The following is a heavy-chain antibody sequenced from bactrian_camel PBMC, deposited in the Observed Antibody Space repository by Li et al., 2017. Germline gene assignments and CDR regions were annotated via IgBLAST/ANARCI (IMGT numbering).Heavy chain of an antibody. D-gene: IGHD7*01. Sequence: VQLVESGGGLVQPGGSLRLSCAASGFIFSTNAMSWVRQAPGKGLEWVSSINNDGGSTDYADSVKGRFTISRDNAKKTLYLQMDDLKPDDTAMYYCAAQGRTCRGTHCYCESADAGYWGQGTQVTVS. CDR1: GFIFSTNA. CDR2: INNDGGST. V-gene: IGHV3S31*01. CDR3: AAQGRTCRGTHCYCESADAGY. J-gene: IGHJ6*01.